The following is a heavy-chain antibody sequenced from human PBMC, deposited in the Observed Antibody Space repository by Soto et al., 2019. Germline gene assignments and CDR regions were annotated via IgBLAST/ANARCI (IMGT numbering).Heavy chain of an antibody. CDR2: ISYDGSSK. CDR1: GFSFSSYG. J-gene: IGHJ4*02. CDR3: ALSSSDFVY. Sequence: GGSLRLSCAASGFSFSSYGMHWVRQAPGKGLEWVAVISYDGSSKYYGDSVKGRFTISRDNSKNTLYLQMNSLRAEDTAVYYCALSSSDFVYWGQGTLVTVSS. V-gene: IGHV3-30*03. D-gene: IGHD6-6*01.